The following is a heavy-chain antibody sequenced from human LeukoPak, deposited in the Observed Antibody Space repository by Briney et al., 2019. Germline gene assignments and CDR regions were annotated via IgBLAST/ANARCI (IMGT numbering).Heavy chain of an antibody. D-gene: IGHD4-17*01. CDR3: ARGSTVGDDY. Sequence: SETLSLTCNVSGGSISGYHWNWMRQPPGKRLEWIGYTSYTGSSNYNPSLNSRVTISVDTSKNQLSLTLTSVTAADTAVYYCARGSTVGDDYWGQGMLVTVSS. V-gene: IGHV4-59*01. J-gene: IGHJ4*02. CDR2: TSYTGSS. CDR1: GGSISGYH.